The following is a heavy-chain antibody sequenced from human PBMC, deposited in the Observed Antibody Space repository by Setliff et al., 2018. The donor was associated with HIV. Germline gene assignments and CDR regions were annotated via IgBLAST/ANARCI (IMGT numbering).Heavy chain of an antibody. CDR3: ATSTSRFFWNGFYQGGFGSRNSHSFEN. J-gene: IGHJ4*02. V-gene: IGHV1-8*02. Sequence: ASVKVSCKAPGYTFTSYDINWVRQATGQGLEWMGWMNPNSGNTGYAQKFQGRVTMTRKTSISTAYMELSSLKPDDAAMYYCATSTSRFFWNGFYQGGFGSRNSHSFENWGQGTLVTAPQ. CDR1: GYTFTSYD. CDR2: MNPNSGNT. D-gene: IGHD3-3*01.